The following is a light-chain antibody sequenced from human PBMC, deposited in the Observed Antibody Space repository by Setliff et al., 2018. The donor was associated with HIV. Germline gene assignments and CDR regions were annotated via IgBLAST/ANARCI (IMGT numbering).Light chain of an antibody. Sequence: QSALAQPPSASGSPGQSVTISCTGTSSDVGGYNYVSWYQQHPGKAPKLMIYEVSKRPSGVPDRFSGSKSGNTASLTVSGLQAEEEADYYCSSYTSSGTPVFGGGTKVTVL. V-gene: IGLV2-8*01. CDR1: SSDVGGYNY. J-gene: IGLJ3*02. CDR3: SSYTSSGTPV. CDR2: EVS.